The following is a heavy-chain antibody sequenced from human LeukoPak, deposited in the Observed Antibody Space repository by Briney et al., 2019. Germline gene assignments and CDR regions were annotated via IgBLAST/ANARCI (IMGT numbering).Heavy chain of an antibody. CDR2: IYYSGST. D-gene: IGHD4-23*01. CDR1: GGSISSSSFY. V-gene: IGHV4-39*02. CDR3: AREGAGNSSLDS. J-gene: IGHJ4*02. Sequence: SETLSLTCTVSGGSISSSSFYWGWIRHPPGKGLEWIGSIYYSGSTYYNPSLKSRVTISVDTSKHEFSLKLTSVTPADTGIYYRAREGAGNSSLDSWGQGTLVTVSS.